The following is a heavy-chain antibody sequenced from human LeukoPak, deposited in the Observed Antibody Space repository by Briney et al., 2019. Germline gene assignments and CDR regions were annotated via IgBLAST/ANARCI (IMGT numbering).Heavy chain of an antibody. CDR2: IKQDGSEK. D-gene: IGHD1-26*01. Sequence: GGSLRLSCAASGFTFSSYWMSWVRQAPGKGLEWVANIKQDGSEKYFLGSVTGRFIISRDNAKNSLYLQMNSLRAEDTAVYYCARAGRGQWELNNWFDPWGQGTLVTVSS. V-gene: IGHV3-7*03. J-gene: IGHJ5*02. CDR1: GFTFSSYW. CDR3: ARAGRGQWELNNWFDP.